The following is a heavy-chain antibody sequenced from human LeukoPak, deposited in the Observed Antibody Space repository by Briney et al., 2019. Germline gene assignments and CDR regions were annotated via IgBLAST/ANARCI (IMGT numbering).Heavy chain of an antibody. J-gene: IGHJ6*03. D-gene: IGHD1-14*01. CDR2: IIPILGIA. CDR3: ARGPLTGDYYMDV. V-gene: IGHV1-69*04. Sequence: GASVKVSCKASGGTFSSYAISWVRQAPGQGLEWMGRIIPILGIANYAQEFQGRVTITADKSTSTAYMELSSLRSEDTAVYYCARGPLTGDYYMDVWGKGTTVTVSS. CDR1: GGTFSSYA.